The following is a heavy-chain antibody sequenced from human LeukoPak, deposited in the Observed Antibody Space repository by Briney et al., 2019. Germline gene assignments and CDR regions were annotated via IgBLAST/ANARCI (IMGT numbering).Heavy chain of an antibody. CDR1: GYTFTGYY. CDR2: INPNSGGT. D-gene: IGHD6-19*01. Sequence: ASVKVSCKASGYTFTGYYMHWVRQAPGQGLEWMGRINPNSGGTNYAQKFQGRVTMTRDTSISTAYMELSRLRSDDTAVYYCATWGIAVAGTRFDYWGQGTLVTVSS. V-gene: IGHV1-2*06. J-gene: IGHJ4*02. CDR3: ATWGIAVAGTRFDY.